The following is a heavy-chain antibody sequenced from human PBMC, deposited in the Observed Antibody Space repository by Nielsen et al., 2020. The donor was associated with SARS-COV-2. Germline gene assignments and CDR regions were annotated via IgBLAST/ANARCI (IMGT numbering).Heavy chain of an antibody. J-gene: IGHJ5*02. V-gene: IGHV4-30-4*01. CDR2: IYYSGST. D-gene: IGHD6-19*01. Sequence: SETLSLTCTVSGGSISSGDYYWSWIRQPPGKGLEWIGYIYYSGSTYYNPSLKSRVTISVDTSKNQFSLKLSSVTAADTAVYYCARDRGGWPHLGFDPWGQGTLVTVSS. CDR3: ARDRGGWPHLGFDP. CDR1: GGSISSGDYY.